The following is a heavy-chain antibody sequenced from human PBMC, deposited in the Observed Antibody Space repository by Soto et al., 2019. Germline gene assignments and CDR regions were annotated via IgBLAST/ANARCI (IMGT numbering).Heavy chain of an antibody. Sequence: QVQLVQSGAEVKKPGSSVKVSCKASGGTFGSYTINWVRQAPGQGLEWMGRIIPNVGIVNYAQKLQGRVTITADKSTSTAYMELSSLRSEDTAMYYCARDLGQSGRVLPAPNWFDPWGQGTLVTVSS. CDR3: ARDLGQSGRVLPAPNWFDP. V-gene: IGHV1-69*08. D-gene: IGHD2-2*01. CDR1: GGTFGSYT. J-gene: IGHJ5*02. CDR2: IIPNVGIV.